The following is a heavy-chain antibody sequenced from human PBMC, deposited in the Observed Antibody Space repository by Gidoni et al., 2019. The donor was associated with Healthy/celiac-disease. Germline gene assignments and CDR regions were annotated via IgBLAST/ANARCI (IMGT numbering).Heavy chain of an antibody. Sequence: EVQLLESGGGLVQPWGSLRLSCAASGFTFSSYARRWVRQAPGTGMEWVSAISGSGGSTYYADSVKGRFTISRDNSKNTLYLQMNSLRAEDTAVYYCAKYGSGWYEDYFDYWGQGTLVTVSS. V-gene: IGHV3-23*01. CDR2: ISGSGGST. CDR1: GFTFSSYA. D-gene: IGHD6-19*01. J-gene: IGHJ4*02. CDR3: AKYGSGWYEDYFDY.